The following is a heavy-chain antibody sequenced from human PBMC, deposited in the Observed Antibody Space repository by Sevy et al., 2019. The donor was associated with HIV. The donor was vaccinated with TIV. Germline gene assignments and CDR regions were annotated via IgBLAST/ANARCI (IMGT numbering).Heavy chain of an antibody. J-gene: IGHJ6*02. Sequence: ASVKVSCKASGDTFSTYDINWVRQAPGQGLEWMGWMSPKSGSTGFAQKFQGRLTMTRDTSINTAYMELSSRRSEDTAVYYCASGGSGDVWNYGYHYYGMDVWGQGTTVTVSS. CDR2: MSPKSGST. CDR3: ASGGSGDVWNYGYHYYGMDV. V-gene: IGHV1-8*02. D-gene: IGHD3-3*01. CDR1: GDTFSTYD.